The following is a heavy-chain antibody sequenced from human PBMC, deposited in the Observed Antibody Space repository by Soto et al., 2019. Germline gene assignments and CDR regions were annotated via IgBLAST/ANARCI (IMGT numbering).Heavy chain of an antibody. Sequence: SETLSLTCTVSGGSISSSSYYWGWIRQPPGKGLEWIGSIYYSGSTYYNPSLKSRVTISVDTSKNQFSLKLSSVTAADTAVYYCARQGSYDILTGYSRGEFDPWGQGTLVTVSS. V-gene: IGHV4-39*01. D-gene: IGHD3-9*01. CDR1: GGSISSSSYY. J-gene: IGHJ5*02. CDR3: ARQGSYDILTGYSRGEFDP. CDR2: IYYSGST.